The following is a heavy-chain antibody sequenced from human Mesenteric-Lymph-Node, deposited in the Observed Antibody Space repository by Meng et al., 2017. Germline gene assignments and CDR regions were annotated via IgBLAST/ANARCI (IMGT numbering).Heavy chain of an antibody. CDR3: ARDMVWFGAHGNY. CDR1: GFSFDTYS. Sequence: GESLKISCTASGFSFDTYSMNWVRQAPGKGLEWVANIKQDGSEKYYVDSVKGRFTISRDNAKNSLYLQMVGLRAEDTAVYYCARDMVWFGAHGNYWGQGTLVTVSS. CDR2: IKQDGSEK. D-gene: IGHD3-10*01. J-gene: IGHJ4*02. V-gene: IGHV3-7*01.